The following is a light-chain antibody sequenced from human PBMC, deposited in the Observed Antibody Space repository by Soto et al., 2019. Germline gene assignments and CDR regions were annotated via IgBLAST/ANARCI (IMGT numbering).Light chain of an antibody. V-gene: IGKV1-5*01. CDR2: DAS. J-gene: IGKJ1*01. CDR3: QQYYNYSWT. CDR1: QSLSTW. Sequence: DIRMTQSPSTLAASVGDRVTITCRASQSLSTWLAWYQQKPGKAPKLLIFDASSLESGVPSRFSGSGSGTEFTLTIRSLQPDDFATYYCQQYYNYSWTFGQGTQVEIK.